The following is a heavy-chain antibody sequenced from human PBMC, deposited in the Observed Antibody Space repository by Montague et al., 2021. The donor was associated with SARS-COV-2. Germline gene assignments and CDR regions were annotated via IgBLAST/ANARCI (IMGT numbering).Heavy chain of an antibody. D-gene: IGHD3-22*01. CDR2: IFKNGET. CDR1: GGSITNDD. V-gene: IGHV4-59*08. Sequence: SETLSLTCTVSGGSITNDDWSWIRQPPGKGLEWIVNIFKNGETXXXPSLKSRVIISVDTSKSQFSLKVTSVTAADTAVYYCARYYERSLDVWGQGTTVTVS. CDR3: ARYYERSLDV. J-gene: IGHJ6*02.